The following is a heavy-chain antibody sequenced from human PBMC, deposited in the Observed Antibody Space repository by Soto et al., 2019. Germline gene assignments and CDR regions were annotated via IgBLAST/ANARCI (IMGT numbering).Heavy chain of an antibody. CDR3: ASPRRAAWDGVDV. CDR1: GFTFSSYA. V-gene: IGHV3-30-3*01. CDR2: ISYDGSTK. J-gene: IGHJ6*02. D-gene: IGHD2-15*01. Sequence: GGSLRLSCAASGFTFSSYAMHWVRQAPGKGLEWVAVISYDGSTKYYADSVKGRFTISRDNSKNTLYLQMNSLRAEDTAVYYCASPRRAAWDGVDVWGQGTTVTVSS.